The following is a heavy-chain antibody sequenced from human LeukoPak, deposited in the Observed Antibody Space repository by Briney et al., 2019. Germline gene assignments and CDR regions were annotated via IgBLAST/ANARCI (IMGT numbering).Heavy chain of an antibody. Sequence: GRSLRLSCAASGFTFSSYGMHWVRQAPGKGLEWVAVIWYDGSNKYYADSVKGRFTISRDNSKNTLYLQMNSLRAEDTAVYYCAKDGYSSTSCSEYFQHWGQGTLVTVSS. V-gene: IGHV3-33*06. CDR1: GFTFSSYG. CDR2: IWYDGSNK. D-gene: IGHD2-2*01. CDR3: AKDGYSSTSCSEYFQH. J-gene: IGHJ1*01.